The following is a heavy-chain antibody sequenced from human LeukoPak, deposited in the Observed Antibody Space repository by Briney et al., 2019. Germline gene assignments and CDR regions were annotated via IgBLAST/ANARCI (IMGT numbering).Heavy chain of an antibody. CDR1: GFTFSSYE. CDR2: ISSSGSTI. D-gene: IGHD5-24*01. Sequence: PGGSLRLSCAASGFTFSSYEMNWVRQAPGKGLKWVSYISSSGSTIYYADSVKGRFTISRDNAKNSLYLQMNSLRAEDTAVYYCAAVIRWLGNDYWGQGTLVTVSS. CDR3: AAVIRWLGNDY. V-gene: IGHV3-48*03. J-gene: IGHJ4*02.